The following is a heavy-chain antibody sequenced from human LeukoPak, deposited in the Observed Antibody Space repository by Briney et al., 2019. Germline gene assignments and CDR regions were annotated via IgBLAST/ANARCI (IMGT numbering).Heavy chain of an antibody. J-gene: IGHJ4*02. CDR3: ARDGPYSGYYFDY. Sequence: GGSLGLSCAASGFTFSSYWMSWVRQAPGKGLEWVANIKQDGSEKYYVDSVKGRFTISRDNAKNSLYLQMNSLRAEDTAVYYCARDGPYSGYYFDYWGQGTLVTVSS. CDR1: GFTFSSYW. CDR2: IKQDGSEK. D-gene: IGHD6-19*01. V-gene: IGHV3-7*01.